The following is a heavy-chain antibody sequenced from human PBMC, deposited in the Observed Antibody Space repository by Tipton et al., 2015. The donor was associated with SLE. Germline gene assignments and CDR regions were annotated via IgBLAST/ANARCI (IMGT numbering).Heavy chain of an antibody. Sequence: GLVKPSETLSLICTVSGASISSSIYYWSWIRQPPGKGLEWIGYIYYSGSTNYNPSLKSRVTISVDTSKNQFSLKLSSVTAADTAVYYCARSGDSSGRNLLDCDYWGQGTLVTVSS. D-gene: IGHD3-22*01. J-gene: IGHJ4*02. CDR1: GASISSSIYY. CDR3: ARSGDSSGRNLLDCDY. CDR2: IYYSGST. V-gene: IGHV4-61*05.